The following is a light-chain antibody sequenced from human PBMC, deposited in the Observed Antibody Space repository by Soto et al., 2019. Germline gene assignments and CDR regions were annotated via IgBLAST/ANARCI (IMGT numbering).Light chain of an antibody. J-gene: IGKJ1*01. CDR3: QHTINVPRT. CDR1: QNIRTY. Sequence: DIEMTQSPPFLSASVGDRVTITCRASQNIRTYLGWYQKKPGKAPTVLIYASSTLKRGVPSRFSGSTAGTESTLTSSILQHEDCANYYRQHTINVPRTFGLGTKVEIK. V-gene: IGKV1-39*01. CDR2: ASS.